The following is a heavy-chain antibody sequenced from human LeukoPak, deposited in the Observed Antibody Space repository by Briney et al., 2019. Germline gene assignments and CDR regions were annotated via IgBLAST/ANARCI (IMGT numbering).Heavy chain of an antibody. CDR1: VFTFSTYD. CDR2: IAYHGINK. J-gene: IGHJ4*02. Sequence: GRTLRLSCAASVFTFSTYDMHWVRQAPGRGLEGVALIAYHGINKYCADSAQGPFTISRDNSKNTLNLQTNSLRTEDTAVYYCATSPPLAYSGSYERLDSWGQGTLVTVSS. CDR3: ATSPPLAYSGSYERLDS. V-gene: IGHV3-30-3*01. D-gene: IGHD1-26*01.